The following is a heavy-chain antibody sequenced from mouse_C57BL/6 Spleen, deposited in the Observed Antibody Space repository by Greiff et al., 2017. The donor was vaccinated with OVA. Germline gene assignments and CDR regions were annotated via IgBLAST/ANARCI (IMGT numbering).Heavy chain of an antibody. V-gene: IGHV5-16*01. J-gene: IGHJ4*01. CDR1: GFTFSDYY. Sequence: EVKLMESEGGLVQPGSSMKLSCTASGFTFSDYYMAWVRQVPEKGLEWVANINYDGSSTYYLDSLKSRFIISRDNAKNILYLQMSSLKSEDTATYYCARVPYYYGSSYVYYAMDYWGQGTSVTVSS. CDR3: ARVPYYYGSSYVYYAMDY. CDR2: INYDGSST. D-gene: IGHD1-1*01.